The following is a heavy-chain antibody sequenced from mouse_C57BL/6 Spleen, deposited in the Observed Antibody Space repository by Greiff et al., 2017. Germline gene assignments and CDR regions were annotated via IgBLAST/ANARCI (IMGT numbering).Heavy chain of an antibody. CDR3: ARWDGYDVAY. CDR1: GYTFTSYW. Sequence: VQLQQPGAELVRPGSSVKLSCKASGYTFTSYWMHWVKQRPIQGLEWIGNIDPSDSETHYNQKFKDKATLTVDKSSSTAYMQLSSLTSEDSAVYYCARWDGYDVAYWGQGTLVTVSA. D-gene: IGHD2-2*01. J-gene: IGHJ3*01. CDR2: IDPSDSET. V-gene: IGHV1-52*01.